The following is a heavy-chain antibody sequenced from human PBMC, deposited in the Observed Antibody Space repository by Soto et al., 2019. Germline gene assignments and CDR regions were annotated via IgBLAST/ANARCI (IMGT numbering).Heavy chain of an antibody. CDR3: ARDKITGLFDY. CDR1: CWSFSGYY. J-gene: IGHJ4*02. CDR2: INHSGST. V-gene: IGHV4-34*01. D-gene: IGHD2-8*02. Sequence: PSDTLSLTCAVHCWSFSGYYWTWIRKPPGTGLEWIGEINHSGSTNYNPSLKSRVTISVDTSKNQFSLKLTSVTAADTAVYYCARDKITGLFDYWGQGTLVTVS.